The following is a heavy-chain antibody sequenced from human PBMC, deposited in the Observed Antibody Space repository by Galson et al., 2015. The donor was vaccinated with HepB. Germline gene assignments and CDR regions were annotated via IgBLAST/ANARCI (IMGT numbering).Heavy chain of an antibody. Sequence: TLSLTCTVSGGSISSGGHYWSWIRQHPGEGLEWIGYIYYSGSTYYNPSLRSRLTMSVDTSKNQFSLNLSSVTAADTAVYYCARSRDGYSFDYWGQGTLVTVSS. CDR1: GGSISSGGHY. CDR2: IYYSGST. CDR3: ARSRDGYSFDY. D-gene: IGHD5-24*01. V-gene: IGHV4-31*03. J-gene: IGHJ4*02.